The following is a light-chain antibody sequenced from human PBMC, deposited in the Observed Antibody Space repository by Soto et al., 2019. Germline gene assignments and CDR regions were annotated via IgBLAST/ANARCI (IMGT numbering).Light chain of an antibody. CDR3: AAWDVSLRGQV. V-gene: IGLV1-47*01. CDR2: RNN. J-gene: IGLJ3*02. Sequence: QSVLTQPPSASGTPGQRVTISCSGSSSNIGSNYVYRYQQLPGTAPKLLIYRNNQRPSGVPDRFSGSKSGTSASLAITGLPSEDEGDYYCAAWDVSLRGQVFGGGTKVTVL. CDR1: SSNIGSNY.